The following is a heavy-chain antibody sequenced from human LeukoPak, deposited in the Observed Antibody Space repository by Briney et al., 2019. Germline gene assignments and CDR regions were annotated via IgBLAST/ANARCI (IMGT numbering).Heavy chain of an antibody. D-gene: IGHD3-10*01. CDR3: ARGLGFGEFSDY. CDR1: GYTFTSYD. V-gene: IGHV1-8*01. Sequence: ASVKVSCKASGYTFTSYDINWVRQATGQGLEWMGWMNPNRGNTGYAQKYQGRGTMTRNISISTAYMELSSLRSEDTAVYYRARGLGFGEFSDYWGQGTLVTVSS. J-gene: IGHJ4*02. CDR2: MNPNRGNT.